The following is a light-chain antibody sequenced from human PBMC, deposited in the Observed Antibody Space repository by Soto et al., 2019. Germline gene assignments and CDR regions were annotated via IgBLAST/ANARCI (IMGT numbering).Light chain of an antibody. V-gene: IGKV3-15*01. CDR3: QQYNDWPRA. CDR2: GAS. J-gene: IGKJ2*01. Sequence: EIVMTQSPVTLSVSPGERATLSCRASQSVSSNLAWYQQKPGQAPRPLIYGASTRATGIPARFSGSGSGTEFTLTISSLQSEDFAVYCCQQYNDWPRAFGQGPKLEIK. CDR1: QSVSSN.